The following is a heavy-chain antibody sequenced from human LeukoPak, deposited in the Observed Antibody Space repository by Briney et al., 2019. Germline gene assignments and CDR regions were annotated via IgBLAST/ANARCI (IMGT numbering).Heavy chain of an antibody. V-gene: IGHV3-30-3*01. J-gene: IGHJ4*02. CDR3: ARHRMVTLYYFEY. D-gene: IGHD2-21*02. CDR2: ISYDGSNK. Sequence: GGSLRLSCAASGFTFSTYAMHWVRQAPGKGLEWVAVISYDGSNKYYADSVKGRFTISRDNSKNTLYLQMNSLRAEDTAVYYCARHRMVTLYYFEYWGQGTLVTVSS. CDR1: GFTFSTYA.